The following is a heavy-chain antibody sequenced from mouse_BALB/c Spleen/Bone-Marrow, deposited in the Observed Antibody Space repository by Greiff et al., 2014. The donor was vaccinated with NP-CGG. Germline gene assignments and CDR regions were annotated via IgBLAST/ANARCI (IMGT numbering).Heavy chain of an antibody. D-gene: IGHD1-2*01. V-gene: IGHV4-1*02. Sequence: EVHLVESGGGLVQPGGSLKLSCAASGFYFSRYWMSWVRQAPGKGLERIGEINPDSSTINYTPSLKDKFIISRDNAKNTLYLQMRKVRSEDTALYDCARQGYYGYSDYWGQGTTLTVSS. CDR3: ARQGYYGYSDY. J-gene: IGHJ2*01. CDR1: GFYFSRYW. CDR2: INPDSSTI.